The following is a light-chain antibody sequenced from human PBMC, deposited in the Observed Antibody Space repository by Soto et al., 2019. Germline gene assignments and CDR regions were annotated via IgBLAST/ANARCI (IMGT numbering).Light chain of an antibody. CDR2: DVS. V-gene: IGLV2-14*01. J-gene: IGLJ1*01. CDR3: SSYTSSSTLFYV. Sequence: QSALTQPASVSGSPGQSITISCTGTSCDVGGYNYVSWYQQHPGKAPKLMIYDVSNRPSGVSNRFSGSKSGNTASLTISGLQAEDEADYYCSSYTSSSTLFYVFGTGTKVTVL. CDR1: SCDVGGYNY.